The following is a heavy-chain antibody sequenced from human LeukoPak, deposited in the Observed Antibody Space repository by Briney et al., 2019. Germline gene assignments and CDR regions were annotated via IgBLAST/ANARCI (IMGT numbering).Heavy chain of an antibody. CDR3: ARGYYDSSGYSYWYFDL. CDR2: IYYSGST. D-gene: IGHD3-22*01. V-gene: IGHV4-59*01. CDR1: GGSISSSY. J-gene: IGHJ2*01. Sequence: SETLSLTCTVSGGSISSSYWSWIRQPPGKGLEWIGYIYYSGSTNYNPSLKSRVTISVDTSKNQFSLKLSSVTAADTAVYYCARGYYDSSGYSYWYFDLWGRGTLVTVSS.